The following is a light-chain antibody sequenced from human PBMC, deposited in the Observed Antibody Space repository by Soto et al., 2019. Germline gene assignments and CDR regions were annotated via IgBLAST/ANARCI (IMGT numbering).Light chain of an antibody. CDR3: QQYNNWPGT. CDR2: GAS. V-gene: IGKV3-15*01. Sequence: EIVMTQSPATLSVSPGERATLSCRASQSVSSNLAWYQQKPGQAPRLLIYGASTRATGIPARFSGSGSGTEFTLTISSLQSEDFAVYYCQQYNNWPGTFGPGT. CDR1: QSVSSN. J-gene: IGKJ3*01.